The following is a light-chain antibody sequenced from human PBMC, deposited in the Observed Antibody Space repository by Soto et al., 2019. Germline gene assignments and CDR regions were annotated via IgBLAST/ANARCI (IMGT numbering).Light chain of an antibody. Sequence: QSALTQPPSASGSPGQSVTISCTGTSSDVGGYSSASWYQHHPGKAPKLMISEVSKRPSGVPDRFSGSKSGNTASLTVSGLQAEDEADYYCSSYAGSNNVVFGGGTQLTVL. V-gene: IGLV2-8*01. CDR3: SSYAGSNNVV. J-gene: IGLJ2*01. CDR1: SSDVGGYSS. CDR2: EVS.